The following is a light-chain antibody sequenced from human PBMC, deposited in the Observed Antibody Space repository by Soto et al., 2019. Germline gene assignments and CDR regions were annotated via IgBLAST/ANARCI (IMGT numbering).Light chain of an antibody. V-gene: IGLV2-14*01. CDR2: DVS. Sequence: QSTLTQLACVSGSPGQSLTISCTGTSSDVGGYNYVSWYQQHPGKAPKLMIYDVSNRPSGVSNRFSGSKSGNTASLTISGLQAEDEADYYCSSYTSSSTLVFGTGTKVTVL. CDR1: SSDVGGYNY. CDR3: SSYTSSSTLV. J-gene: IGLJ1*01.